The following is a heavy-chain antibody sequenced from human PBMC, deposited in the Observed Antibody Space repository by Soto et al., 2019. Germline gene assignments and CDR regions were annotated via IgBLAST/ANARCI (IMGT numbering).Heavy chain of an antibody. CDR2: INPSGGST. V-gene: IGHV1-46*01. CDR3: ARDPGDGYSWANFFDY. Sequence: GASVKVSCKASGYTFTSYYMHWVRQAPGQGLEWMGIINPSGGSTSYAQKFQGRVTMTRDTSTSTVYMELSSLRPEDTAVYYCARDPGDGYSWANFFDYWGQGTLVTVSS. CDR1: GYTFTSYY. D-gene: IGHD2-21*01. J-gene: IGHJ4*02.